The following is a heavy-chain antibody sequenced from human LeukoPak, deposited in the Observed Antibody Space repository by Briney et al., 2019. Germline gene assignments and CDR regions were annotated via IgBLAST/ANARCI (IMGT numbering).Heavy chain of an antibody. J-gene: IGHJ4*02. CDR1: GYTFTSYD. V-gene: IGHV1-8*03. D-gene: IGHD3-3*01. CDR2: MNPNSGNT. CDR3: ATRPTYDFWSGYPFDY. Sequence: ASVKVSCKASGYTFTSYDINWVRQATGQGLEWMAYMNPNSGNTDYAQTFQGRVTITWNTSINTAYMELSSLGSDDTAVYYCATRPTYDFWSGYPFDYWGQGTLVTVSS.